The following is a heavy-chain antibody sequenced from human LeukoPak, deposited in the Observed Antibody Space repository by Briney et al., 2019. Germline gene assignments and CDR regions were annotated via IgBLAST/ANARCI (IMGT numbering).Heavy chain of an antibody. CDR2: IRYDGSNK. V-gene: IGHV3-30*02. CDR3: AKDRVVGAPISGENDY. J-gene: IGHJ4*02. CDR1: GFTFSSYG. Sequence: GGSLRLSCAASGFTFSSYGMHWVRQAPGKGLEWVAFIRYDGSNKYYADSVKGRFTISRDNSKNTLYLQMNSLRAEDTAVYYCAKDRVVGAPISGENDYWGQGTLVTVSS. D-gene: IGHD1-26*01.